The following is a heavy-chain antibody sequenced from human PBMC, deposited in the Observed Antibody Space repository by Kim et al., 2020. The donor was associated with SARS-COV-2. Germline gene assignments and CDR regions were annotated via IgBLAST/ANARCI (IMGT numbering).Heavy chain of an antibody. CDR3: ARDWSCWYGHTYYGMDV. J-gene: IGHJ6*02. D-gene: IGHD6-19*01. CDR1: GFTFSSYW. Sequence: GGSLRLSCAASGFTFSSYWMSWVRQAPGKGLEWVANIKQDGSEKYYVDSVKGRFTISRDNAKISLYLQMNSLRAEDTAVYYCARDWSCWYGHTYYGMDVWGQGTTVTVSS. V-gene: IGHV3-7*01. CDR2: IKQDGSEK.